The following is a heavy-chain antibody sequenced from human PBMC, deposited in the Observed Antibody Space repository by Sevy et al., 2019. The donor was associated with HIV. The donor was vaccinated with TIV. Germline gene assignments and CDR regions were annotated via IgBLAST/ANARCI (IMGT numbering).Heavy chain of an antibody. J-gene: IGHJ4*02. CDR3: ARDLASGSFFSLYFDY. CDR1: GLNVSDYF. V-gene: IGHV3-11*01. CDR2: ISSSGTII. Sequence: GGSLRLSCAASGLNVSDYFMSWIRQAPGKRPEWVSYISSSGTIIYYADSVKGRFTISRDKAKNSLYLQMNSLRAEDTAIYHCARDLASGSFFSLYFDYWGQGTLVTVSS. D-gene: IGHD3-10*01.